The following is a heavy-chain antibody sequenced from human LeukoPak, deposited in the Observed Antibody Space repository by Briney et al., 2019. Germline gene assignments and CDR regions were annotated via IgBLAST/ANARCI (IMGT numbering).Heavy chain of an antibody. D-gene: IGHD3-16*02. Sequence: ASVKVSCKASGYTFTGYYMHWVRQAPGQGLEWMGWINPNSGGTNYAQKFQGRVTMTRDTSISTAYMELSRLRSDDTAVYYCARVEVGDYVCGSYRLWGQGTLVTVSS. CDR2: INPNSGGT. CDR1: GYTFTGYY. CDR3: ARVEVGDYVCGSYRL. V-gene: IGHV1-2*02. J-gene: IGHJ4*02.